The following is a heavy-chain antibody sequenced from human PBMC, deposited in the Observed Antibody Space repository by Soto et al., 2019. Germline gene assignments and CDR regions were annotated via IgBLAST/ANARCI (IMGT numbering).Heavy chain of an antibody. Sequence: QVQLQESGPGLVKPSETLSLTCTVSGGSVSSGTYYWSWIRQPPGKGLEWIAYIFYSGSTSYNPSLENQVTISVDTANNQLSLKRNSVTAADAAVYYCASYHWLRSHYIDNWGQGTLVTVPS. V-gene: IGHV4-61*01. CDR3: ASYHWLRSHYIDN. D-gene: IGHD1-20*01. CDR1: GGSVSSGTYY. J-gene: IGHJ4*02. CDR2: IFYSGST.